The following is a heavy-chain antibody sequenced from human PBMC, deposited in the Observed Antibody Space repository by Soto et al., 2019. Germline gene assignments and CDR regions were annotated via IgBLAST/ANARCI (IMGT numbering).Heavy chain of an antibody. V-gene: IGHV4-30-4*01. J-gene: IGHJ1*01. CDR1: GGSISSGDYY. CDR2: IYYSGST. D-gene: IGHD2-15*01. CDR3: ARRPQDCRGGRCYLYFQQ. Sequence: SETLSLTCTVSGGSISSGDYYWSWIRQPPGKGLEWIGYIYYSGSTYYNPSLKSRVTISVDTSKNQFSLKLSSVTAADTAVYYCARRPQDCRGGRCYLYFQQCGQGPLVT.